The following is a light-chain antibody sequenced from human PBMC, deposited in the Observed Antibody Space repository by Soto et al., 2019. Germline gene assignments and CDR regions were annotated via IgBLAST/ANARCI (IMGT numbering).Light chain of an antibody. CDR3: SSHTASTTRI. CDR2: EVT. Sequence: QSVLTQPASVSGSPGLSITISCTGTSSDVGGYNHVSWYQHHPGKAPKRIIYEVTKRPSGVSNRFSGSKSGDTASLTISGLQAEDEADYYCSSHTASTTRIFGTGTKLTVL. CDR1: SSDVGGYNH. J-gene: IGLJ1*01. V-gene: IGLV2-14*01.